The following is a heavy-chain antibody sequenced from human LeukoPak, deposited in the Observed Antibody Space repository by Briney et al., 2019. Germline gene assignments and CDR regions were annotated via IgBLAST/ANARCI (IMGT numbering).Heavy chain of an antibody. CDR1: GFTFSSYW. J-gene: IGHJ4*02. CDR2: ISSSSSYI. Sequence: PGGSLRLSCTASGFTFSSYWMSWVRQTPGKGLEWVSSISSSSSYIYYADSVKGRFTISRDNAKNSLYLQMNSLRAEDTAVYYCARDHKVADYWGQGTLVTVSS. V-gene: IGHV3-21*01. CDR3: ARDHKVADY.